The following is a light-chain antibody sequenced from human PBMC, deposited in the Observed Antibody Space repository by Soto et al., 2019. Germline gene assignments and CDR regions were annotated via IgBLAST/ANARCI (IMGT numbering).Light chain of an antibody. CDR1: SGHSNYA. CDR2: LNSDGSH. CDR3: QTWGSGIVV. V-gene: IGLV4-69*01. J-gene: IGLJ2*01. Sequence: QSVLTQSPSASASLGASVKLTCTLSSGHSNYAIAWHQQQSEKGPQYLMKLNSDGSHSKGDGIPDRFSGSSSGAERYLTISSLQSEDEADYYCQTWGSGIVVFGGGTKLTVL.